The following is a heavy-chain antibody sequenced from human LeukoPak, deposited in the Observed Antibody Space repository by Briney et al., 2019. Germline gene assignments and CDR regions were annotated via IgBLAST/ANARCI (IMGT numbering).Heavy chain of an antibody. CDR3: AKRATTTNYYDSSGAIDY. J-gene: IGHJ4*02. CDR1: GFIFSHHG. V-gene: IGHV3-23*01. D-gene: IGHD3-22*01. CDR2: IRADAVTT. Sequence: GGSLRLSCATSGFIFSHHGMNWVRQAPGKGLEWVSGIRADAVTTYYADSVKGRFIISRDNAKNSLYLQMNSLRAEDTALYYCAKRATTTNYYDSSGAIDYWGQGTLVTVSS.